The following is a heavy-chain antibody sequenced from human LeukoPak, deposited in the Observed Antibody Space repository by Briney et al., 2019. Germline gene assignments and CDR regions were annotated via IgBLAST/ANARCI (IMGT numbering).Heavy chain of an antibody. CDR3: ASGLDLVAKIGNY. Sequence: SETLSLTCTVSGCSISSYYWSWIRQPPGKGLEWIGRIYNSGSTNYNPSLKSRVTMSVATSKNKFSLKLSSVTAADTAVYYCASGLDLVAKIGNYWGQGTLVTVSS. CDR2: IYNSGST. CDR1: GCSISSYY. V-gene: IGHV4-4*07. D-gene: IGHD5-12*01. J-gene: IGHJ4*02.